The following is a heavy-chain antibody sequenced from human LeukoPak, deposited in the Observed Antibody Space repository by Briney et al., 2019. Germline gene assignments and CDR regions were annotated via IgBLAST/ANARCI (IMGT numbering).Heavy chain of an antibody. D-gene: IGHD1-7*01. CDR1: GGTFSSYA. CDR3: ASRWMYNWNYNDAFDI. CDR2: MNPNSGNT. J-gene: IGHJ3*02. V-gene: IGHV1-8*02. Sequence: ASVKVSCKASGGTFSSYAISWVRQATGQGLEWMGWMNPNSGNTGYAQKFQSRVTMTRNTSISTAYMELSSLRSEDTAVYYCASRWMYNWNYNDAFDIWGQGTMVTVSS.